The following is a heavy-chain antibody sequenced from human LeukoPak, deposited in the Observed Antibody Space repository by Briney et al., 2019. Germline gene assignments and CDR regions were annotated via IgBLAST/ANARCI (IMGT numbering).Heavy chain of an antibody. CDR1: GFTFNTYA. D-gene: IGHD5-12*01. CDR3: ARHRSSWLIDY. CDR2: ISDSGGNT. V-gene: IGHV3-23*01. J-gene: IGHJ4*02. Sequence: GGSLRLSCAASGFTFNTYAMSWVRQAPWARLQWVSGISDSGGNTYYADSVRGRFTISRDNSKNTLYLQMNSLRAEDTAVYYCARHRSSWLIDYWGQGTLVTVSS.